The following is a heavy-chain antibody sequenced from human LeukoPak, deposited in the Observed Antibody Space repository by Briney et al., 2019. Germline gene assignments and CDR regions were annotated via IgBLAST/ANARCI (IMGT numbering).Heavy chain of an antibody. CDR1: GGSISSYY. D-gene: IGHD3-10*01. Sequence: SETLSLTCTVSGGSISSYYWSWIRQPPGKGLEWIGNIYYRGGTNYSPSLKSRLTISVDTSKNQFSLKLSSVTAADTAVYYCATSKLQLFPFDYWGQGTLVTVSS. V-gene: IGHV4-59*08. CDR3: ATSKLQLFPFDY. J-gene: IGHJ4*02. CDR2: IYYRGGT.